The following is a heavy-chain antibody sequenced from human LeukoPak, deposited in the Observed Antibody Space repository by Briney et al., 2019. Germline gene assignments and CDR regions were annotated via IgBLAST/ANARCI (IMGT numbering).Heavy chain of an antibody. CDR3: ATGTGSSWRSESFDY. CDR1: GFTFSSYG. D-gene: IGHD6-13*01. CDR2: ISYDGSNK. J-gene: IGHJ4*02. Sequence: PGGSLRLSCAASGFTFSSYGMHWVRQAPGKGLEWVAVISYDGSNKYYADSVKGRFTISRDNSKNTLYLQMNSLRAEDTAVYYCATGTGSSWRSESFDYWGQGTLVTVSS. V-gene: IGHV3-30*03.